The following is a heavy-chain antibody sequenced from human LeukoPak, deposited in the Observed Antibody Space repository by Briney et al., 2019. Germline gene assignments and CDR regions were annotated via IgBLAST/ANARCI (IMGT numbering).Heavy chain of an antibody. CDR3: ARCSSGCYMDV. Sequence: SVKVSCKASGYTFTGYYMHWVRQAPGQGLEWMGGIIPIFGTANYAQKFQGRVTITADKSTSTAYMELSSLRSEDTAVYYCARCSSGCYMDVWGKGTTVTVSS. J-gene: IGHJ6*03. CDR2: IIPIFGTA. V-gene: IGHV1-69*06. D-gene: IGHD6-19*01. CDR1: GYTFTGYY.